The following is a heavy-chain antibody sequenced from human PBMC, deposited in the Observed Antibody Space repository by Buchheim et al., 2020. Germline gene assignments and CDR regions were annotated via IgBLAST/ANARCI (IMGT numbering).Heavy chain of an antibody. Sequence: QVSLRESGPAHVTTTQTLTLTCTVSGFSLRPIAASVSWIRRPPGRALEWLARIDWDDSISYNTSLQTSLTVSKGTSKQQVVLTLTNVDPADTATYYCARENDYNALDFWG. CDR2: IDWDDSI. J-gene: IGHJ6*01. D-gene: IGHD5-24*01. CDR3: ARENDYNALDF. V-gene: IGHV2-70*15. CDR1: GFSLRPIAAS.